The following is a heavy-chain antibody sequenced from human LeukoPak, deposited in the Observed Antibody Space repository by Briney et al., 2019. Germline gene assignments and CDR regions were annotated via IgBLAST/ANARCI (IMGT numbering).Heavy chain of an antibody. CDR3: VKDSYSSSSGWFDP. CDR1: GFTFSSYA. J-gene: IGHJ5*02. D-gene: IGHD6-6*01. CDR2: ISSNGGST. V-gene: IGHV3-64D*06. Sequence: GGSLRLSCAASGFTFSSYAMHWVRQAPGKGLEYVSAISSNGGSTYYADSVKGRFTISRDNSKNTLYLQMSSLRAEDTAVYYCVKDSYSSSSGWFDPWGQGTLVTVSS.